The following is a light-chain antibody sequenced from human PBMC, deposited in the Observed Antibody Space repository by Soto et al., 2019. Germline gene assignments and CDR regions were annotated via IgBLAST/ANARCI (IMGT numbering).Light chain of an antibody. CDR2: DAF. V-gene: IGKV3-11*01. Sequence: EVVLTQSPATLSLSPGESATLSCRASRSIGTSLAWYQHRPGQPPRLLIYDAFNRATGIPARFSGGGSGTDFTLTFTSLEPEDFAVYYCQQRASWPPFTFGGGTKVDIK. J-gene: IGKJ4*01. CDR3: QQRASWPPFT. CDR1: RSIGTS.